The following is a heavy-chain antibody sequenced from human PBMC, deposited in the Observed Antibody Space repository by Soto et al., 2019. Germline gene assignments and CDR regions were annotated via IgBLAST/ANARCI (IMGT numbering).Heavy chain of an antibody. D-gene: IGHD3-3*01. CDR3: AKQNTIFGVVIDFYYYGMDV. Sequence: GGSLRLSCAASGFTFSSYAMSWVRQAPGKGLEWVSSISGSGGSTYYADSVKGRFTISRDNSKNTLYLQMNSLRAEDTAVYYCAKQNTIFGVVIDFYYYGMDVWGQGTTVTVSS. CDR1: GFTFSSYA. CDR2: ISGSGGST. J-gene: IGHJ6*02. V-gene: IGHV3-23*01.